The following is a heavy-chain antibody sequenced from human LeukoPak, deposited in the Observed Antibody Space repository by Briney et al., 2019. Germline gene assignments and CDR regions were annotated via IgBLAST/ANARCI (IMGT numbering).Heavy chain of an antibody. J-gene: IGHJ5*02. CDR1: GYTFTAYY. D-gene: IGHD4-17*01. CDR3: AKLGGIALTTATNWFDP. Sequence: HGASVKVSCKASGYTFTAYYMYWVRQAPGQGLEWMGWIYPYSGDTKFAQKFQGRVTMTRDTSISTAYMELSRLTSDDTAVYYCAKLGGIALTTATNWFDPWGQGTLVTVSS. V-gene: IGHV1-2*02. CDR2: IYPYSGDT.